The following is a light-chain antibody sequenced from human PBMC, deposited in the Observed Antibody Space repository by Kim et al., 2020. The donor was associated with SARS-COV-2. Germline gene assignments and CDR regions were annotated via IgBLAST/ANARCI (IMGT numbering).Light chain of an antibody. CDR1: QGIGSY. J-gene: IGKJ1*01. CDR2: AAS. CDR3: LQDYSYPKT. V-gene: IGKV1-8*01. Sequence: ASTGDRVTITCRASQGIGSYLAWYQQKPGKAPKLLIYAASTLQSGVPSRFSGSGSGTDFTLSISCLQSEDFATYYCLQDYSYPKTFGQGTQVDIK.